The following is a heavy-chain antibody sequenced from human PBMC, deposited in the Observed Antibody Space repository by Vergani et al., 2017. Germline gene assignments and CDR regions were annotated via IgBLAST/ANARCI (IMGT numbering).Heavy chain of an antibody. CDR3: AKEGGGYCSGGTCYPEY. Sequence: QVQLVESGGGVVQPGGSLRLSCAASGCTFNSYGMHWVCQAPGKGLEWVASIRSDESRRYYGDSMEGPFTISRDNSKNTLYLQMKSLRPEDTAVYYCAKEGGGYCSGGTCYPEYWGQGTLVIVSS. CDR2: IRSDESRR. J-gene: IGHJ4*02. CDR1: GCTFNSYG. D-gene: IGHD2-15*01. V-gene: IGHV3-30*02.